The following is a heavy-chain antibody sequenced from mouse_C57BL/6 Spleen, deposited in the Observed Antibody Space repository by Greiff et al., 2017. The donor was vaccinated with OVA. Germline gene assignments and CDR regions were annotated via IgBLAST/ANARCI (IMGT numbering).Heavy chain of an antibody. J-gene: IGHJ2*01. Sequence: EVMLVESGGDLVKPGGSLKLSCAASGFTFSSYGMSWVRQTPDKRLEWVATISSGGSYTYYPDSVKGRFTISRDNAKNTLYLQMSSLKSEDTAMYYCARRSNYSYYFDYWGQGTTLTVSS. CDR3: ARRSNYSYYFDY. CDR1: GFTFSSYG. D-gene: IGHD2-5*01. CDR2: ISSGGSYT. V-gene: IGHV5-6*02.